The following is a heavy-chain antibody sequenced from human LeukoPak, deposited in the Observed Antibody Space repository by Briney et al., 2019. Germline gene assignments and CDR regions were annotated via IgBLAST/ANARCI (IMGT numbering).Heavy chain of an antibody. CDR2: IYPSGST. V-gene: IGHV4-59*01. CDR1: GGSFSDYY. J-gene: IGHJ4*02. Sequence: SETLSLTCSVSGGSFSDYYWNWIRQSPGKGLEWIGYIYPSGSTDYNPSLKSRVTISEDTSKNQFSLKLSSVTAADTAVYYCARTVHYSSGWSPTYYFDYWGQGTLVTVSS. D-gene: IGHD6-19*01. CDR3: ARTVHYSSGWSPTYYFDY.